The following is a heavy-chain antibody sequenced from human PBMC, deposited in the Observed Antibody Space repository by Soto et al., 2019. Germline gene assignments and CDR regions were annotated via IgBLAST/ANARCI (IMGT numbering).Heavy chain of an antibody. V-gene: IGHV1-69*13. CDR2: IIPIFGTA. D-gene: IGHD2-2*01. Sequence: SVKVSCKASGGTFSSYAISWVRQAPGQGREWMGGIIPIFGTANYAQKFQGRVTITADESTSTAYMELSSLRSEDTAVYYCARDPCRSTSCYYWGPNYVMDVWGQGTPVTVYS. CDR1: GGTFSSYA. J-gene: IGHJ6*02. CDR3: ARDPCRSTSCYYWGPNYVMDV.